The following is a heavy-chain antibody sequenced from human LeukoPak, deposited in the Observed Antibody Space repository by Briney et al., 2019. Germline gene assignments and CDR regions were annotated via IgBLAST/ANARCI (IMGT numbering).Heavy chain of an antibody. D-gene: IGHD2-2*01. Sequence: PGGSLRLSCVASGFTFRSYGMHWVRQAPGKGLEWVAIIWSDGSTKYYVGSAKSRFTISRDSSKSTLYLQMNGLRAEDTAVYYCARDAATSVGMPHYWGQGTVVTVSS. V-gene: IGHV3-33*01. J-gene: IGHJ4*02. CDR1: GFTFRSYG. CDR3: ARDAATSVGMPHY. CDR2: IWSDGSTK.